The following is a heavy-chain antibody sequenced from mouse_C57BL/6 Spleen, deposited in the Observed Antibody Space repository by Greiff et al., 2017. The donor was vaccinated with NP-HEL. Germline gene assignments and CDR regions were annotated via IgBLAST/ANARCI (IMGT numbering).Heavy chain of an antibody. J-gene: IGHJ4*01. CDR3: ARSDPLITTVVATRAMDY. Sequence: QVQLQQSGAELARPGASVKLSCKASGYTFTSYGISWVKQRTGQGLEWIGEIYPRSGNTYYNEKFKGKAKLTADKSSSTAYMELRSLTSEDSAVYFCARSDPLITTVVATRAMDYWGQGTSVTVSS. CDR1: GYTFTSYG. D-gene: IGHD1-1*01. V-gene: IGHV1-81*01. CDR2: IYPRSGNT.